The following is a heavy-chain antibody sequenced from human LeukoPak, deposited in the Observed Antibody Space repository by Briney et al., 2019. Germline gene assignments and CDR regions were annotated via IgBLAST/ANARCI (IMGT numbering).Heavy chain of an antibody. V-gene: IGHV4-39*07. Sequence: SETLSLTCTVSGGSISSSSYYWGWLRQPPGTGLEWLGSIYYSGSTYYNPSLKSRVTISVDTSKNQFSLKLSSVTAADTAVYYCARGEVVPAAIYWFDPGGQGTLVTVSS. CDR3: ARGEVVPAAIYWFDP. J-gene: IGHJ5*02. CDR1: GGSISSSSYY. D-gene: IGHD2-2*01. CDR2: IYYSGST.